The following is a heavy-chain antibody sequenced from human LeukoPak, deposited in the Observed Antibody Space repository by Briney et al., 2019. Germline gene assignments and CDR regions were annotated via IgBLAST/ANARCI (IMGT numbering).Heavy chain of an antibody. V-gene: IGHV1-2*02. Sequence: GASVKVSCKASGYTFTGYYMHWVRQAPGQGLEWMGWINPNSGGTNYAQKFQGRVTMTRDTSISTAYMELSRLRSDDTAVYYCASGPPGIGAAGALYFDYWGQGTLVTVSS. CDR3: ASGPPGIGAAGALYFDY. D-gene: IGHD6-13*01. CDR2: INPNSGGT. J-gene: IGHJ4*02. CDR1: GYTFTGYY.